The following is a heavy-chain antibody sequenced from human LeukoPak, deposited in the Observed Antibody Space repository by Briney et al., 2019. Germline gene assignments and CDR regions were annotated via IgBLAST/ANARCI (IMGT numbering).Heavy chain of an antibody. CDR2: MNPNSGNP. V-gene: IGHV1-8*01. J-gene: IGHJ4*02. Sequence: ASVKVSCKASGYTFTSYDINWVRQATGQGLEWMGWMNPNSGNPGYVQKFQGRVTMTRNTSISTAYMELSSLRSKDTAVYYCARKADDSSGYYGEWGQGTPVSVSS. CDR1: GYTFTSYD. D-gene: IGHD3-22*01. CDR3: ARKADDSSGYYGE.